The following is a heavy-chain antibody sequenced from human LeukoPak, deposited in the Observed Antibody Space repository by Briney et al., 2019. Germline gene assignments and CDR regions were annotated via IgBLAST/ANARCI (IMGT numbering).Heavy chain of an antibody. J-gene: IGHJ4*02. CDR2: IIPIFGTA. V-gene: IGHV1-69*05. CDR3: ARDRGYSYGYLDY. CDR1: GGTFSSYA. D-gene: IGHD5-18*01. Sequence: SVTVSCKASGGTFSSYAISWVRQAPGQGLEWMGGIIPIFGTANYAQKFQGRVTITTDESTSTAYMELSSLRSEDTAVYYCARDRGYSYGYLDYWGQGTLVTVSS.